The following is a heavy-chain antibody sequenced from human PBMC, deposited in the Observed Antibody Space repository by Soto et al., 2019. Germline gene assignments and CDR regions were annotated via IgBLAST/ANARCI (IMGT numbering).Heavy chain of an antibody. CDR2: ISGSGDRT. Sequence: EVQLLESGGGLVQPGGSLRLSCAASGITISNYPISWVRQAPGKGLDWVSGISGSGDRTYYADSAKGRFTISKDLSRNSLSLQLDSLGVEDTAVYFCVKDDGGYPSTAPHWGQGTLVTVSS. CDR3: VKDDGGYPSTAPH. J-gene: IGHJ4*02. V-gene: IGHV3-23*01. CDR1: GITISNYP. D-gene: IGHD3-22*01.